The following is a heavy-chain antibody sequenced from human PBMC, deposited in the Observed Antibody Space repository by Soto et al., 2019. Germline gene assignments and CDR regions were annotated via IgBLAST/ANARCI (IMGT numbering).Heavy chain of an antibody. D-gene: IGHD3-22*01. J-gene: IGHJ4*02. CDR2: IYYSGST. Sequence: SETLSLTCTVSGGSISSYYWSWIRQPPGKGLEWIGYIYYSGSTNYNPSLKSRVTISVDTSKNQFSLKLSSVTAADTAVYYCARSGGYYYNAAYDYWGQGTLVTVSS. CDR3: ARSGGYYYNAAYDY. V-gene: IGHV4-59*08. CDR1: GGSISSYY.